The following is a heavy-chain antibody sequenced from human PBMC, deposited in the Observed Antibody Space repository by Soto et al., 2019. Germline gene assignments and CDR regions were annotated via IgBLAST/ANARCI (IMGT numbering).Heavy chain of an antibody. CDR2: ICWDDGK. Sequence: ITLKESGPTLVKPTQTLTLTCTFSGFSLSTSGVCVGWFRQPPGKALEWLAIICWDDGKRYSPSLKSRLTITQDTSKKQVVLILTNMDPVDTATYFCAHRRQLGDFDSWGQGTLVTVSS. J-gene: IGHJ4*02. V-gene: IGHV2-5*02. CDR1: GFSLSTSGVC. D-gene: IGHD7-27*01. CDR3: AHRRQLGDFDS.